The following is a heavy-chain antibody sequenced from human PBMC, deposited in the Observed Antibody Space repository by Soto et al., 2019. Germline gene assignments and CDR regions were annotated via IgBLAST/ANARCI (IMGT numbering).Heavy chain of an antibody. J-gene: IGHJ4*02. CDR3: ARDGVFAGDL. V-gene: IGHV1-69*13. CDR1: GGTFSSYA. CDR2: IIPIFGTA. D-gene: IGHD3-16*01. Sequence: ASVKVSCKASGGTFSSYAISWVRQAPGQGLEWMGGIIPIFGTANYAQKFQGRVTITADESTSTAYMELSSLRSEDTAVYYCARDGVFAGDLWGQGTLVTVSS.